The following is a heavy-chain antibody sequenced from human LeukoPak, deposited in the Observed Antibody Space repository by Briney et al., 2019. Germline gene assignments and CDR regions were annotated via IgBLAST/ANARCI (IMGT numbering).Heavy chain of an antibody. CDR2: ISFDGSNT. Sequence: GGSLRLSCAASGFTFSTYTMHWVRQAPGKGLEWVAFISFDGSNTYYADSVKGRFTISRDDSKNTLYLQMNSLRAEDTAVYYCARAGYYLSPYFFDYWGQGTLVTVSS. V-gene: IGHV3-30-3*01. CDR3: ARAGYYLSPYFFDY. CDR1: GFTFSTYT. J-gene: IGHJ4*02. D-gene: IGHD3-3*01.